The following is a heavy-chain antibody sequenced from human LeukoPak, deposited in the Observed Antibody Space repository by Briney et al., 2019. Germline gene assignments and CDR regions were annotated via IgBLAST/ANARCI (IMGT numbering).Heavy chain of an antibody. Sequence: GRSLRLSCVASGFTFSSYWMSWVRQAPGKGLEWVANIKQDGSEKYYVDSVKGRFTISRDNAKNSLYLQMNSLRAEDTAVYYCARDAGQYGGYHPHDYWGQGTLVTVSS. V-gene: IGHV3-7*01. CDR2: IKQDGSEK. D-gene: IGHD5-12*01. J-gene: IGHJ4*02. CDR3: ARDAGQYGGYHPHDY. CDR1: GFTFSSYW.